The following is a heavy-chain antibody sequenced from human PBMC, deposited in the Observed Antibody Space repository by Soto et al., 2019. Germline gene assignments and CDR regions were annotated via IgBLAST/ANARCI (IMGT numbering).Heavy chain of an antibody. CDR3: ARDAPGVGPH. J-gene: IGHJ4*02. CDR1: GDSVISGDTY. Sequence: QVQLQESGPGLVKPSQTLSLICTVSGDSVISGDTYLNWSRQHPERGMEWMGYIKYRGTTNYRPAIKIRTPISVDTSANQFSLRLTSVTASDTAVYFCARDAPGVGPHWGEGALVTVSS. D-gene: IGHD2-2*01. V-gene: IGHV4-31*03. CDR2: IKYRGTT.